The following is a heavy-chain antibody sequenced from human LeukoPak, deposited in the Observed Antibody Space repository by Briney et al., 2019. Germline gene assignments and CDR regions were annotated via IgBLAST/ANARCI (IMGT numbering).Heavy chain of an antibody. CDR1: GGTFSSYA. CDR3: ARESRDGYNSDLDY. CDR2: IIPIFGTA. J-gene: IGHJ4*02. Sequence: ASVKVSCKASGGTFSSYAISWVRQAPGQGLEWMGGIIPIFGTANYAQKFQGRVTITADESTSTAYMELSSLRPEDTAVYYCARESRDGYNSDLDYWGQGTLVTVSS. V-gene: IGHV1-69*01. D-gene: IGHD5-24*01.